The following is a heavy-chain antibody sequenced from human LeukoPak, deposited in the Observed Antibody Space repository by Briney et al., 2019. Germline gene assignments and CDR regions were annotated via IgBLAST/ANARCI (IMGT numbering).Heavy chain of an antibody. V-gene: IGHV4-34*01. CDR1: GGSFSGYY. J-gene: IGHJ6*02. Sequence: PSETLSLTCAVYGGSFSGYYWSWIRQPPGKGLEWIGEINHSGSTNYNPSLKSRVTISVDTSKNQFSLKLSSVTAADTAVYYCARVPLRWHAPYYYGMDVWGQGTTVTVSS. CDR3: ARVPLRWHAPYYYGMDV. D-gene: IGHD4-23*01. CDR2: INHSGST.